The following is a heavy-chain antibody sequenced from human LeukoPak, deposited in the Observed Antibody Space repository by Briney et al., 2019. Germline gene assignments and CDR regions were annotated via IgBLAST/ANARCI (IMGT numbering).Heavy chain of an antibody. J-gene: IGHJ4*02. CDR1: GGSFSGYY. D-gene: IGHD5-24*01. Sequence: SETLSLTCAVYGGSFSGYYWSWIRQPPGKGLEWIGEINHSGSTNYNPSLKSRVTISVDTSKNQSSLKLSSVTAADTAVYYCARQMAPPSIDYWGQGTLVTVSS. V-gene: IGHV4-34*01. CDR3: ARQMAPPSIDY. CDR2: INHSGST.